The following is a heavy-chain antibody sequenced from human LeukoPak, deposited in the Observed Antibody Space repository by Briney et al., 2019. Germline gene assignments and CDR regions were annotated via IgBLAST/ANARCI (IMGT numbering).Heavy chain of an antibody. CDR2: FDPEDGET. V-gene: IGHV1-24*01. CDR3: ATVHSLDGSGTLFWFDY. D-gene: IGHD3-10*01. CDR1: GYTLTELS. Sequence: ASVKVSCKVSGYTLTELSMHWVRQAPGKGLEWMGGFDPEDGETIYAQKFQGRVTMTEDTSTDTAYMELSSLRSEDTAVYYCATVHSLDGSGTLFWFDYWGQGTLVTVSS. J-gene: IGHJ4*02.